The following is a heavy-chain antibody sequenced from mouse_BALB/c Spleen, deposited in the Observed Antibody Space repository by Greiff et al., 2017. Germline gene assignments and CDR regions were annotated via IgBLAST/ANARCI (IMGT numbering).Heavy chain of an antibody. V-gene: IGHV5-6-5*01. CDR1: GFTFSSYA. CDR2: ISSGGST. D-gene: IGHD2-1*01. CDR3: AGGGGNYHHYAMDY. J-gene: IGHJ4*01. Sequence: EVKLMESGGGLVKPGGSLKLSCAASGFTFSSYAMSWVRQTPEKRLEWVASISSGGSTYYPDSVKGRFTISRDNARNILYLQMSSLRSEDTAMYYCAGGGGNYHHYAMDYWGQGTSVTVSS.